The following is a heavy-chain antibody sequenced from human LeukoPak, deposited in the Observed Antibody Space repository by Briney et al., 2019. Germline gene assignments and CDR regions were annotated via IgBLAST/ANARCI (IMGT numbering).Heavy chain of an antibody. CDR3: ARENMAVAGGDY. Sequence: GGSLRLSCAASGFSISGYWMSWVSQAPGKGLEWVDNIKQDGSEKYFVDSVKGRFTISRDNAKNSVYLQMNSLRADDTAMYYCARENMAVAGGDYWGQGTLVTVSS. CDR1: GFSISGYW. CDR2: IKQDGSEK. D-gene: IGHD6-19*01. J-gene: IGHJ4*02. V-gene: IGHV3-7*01.